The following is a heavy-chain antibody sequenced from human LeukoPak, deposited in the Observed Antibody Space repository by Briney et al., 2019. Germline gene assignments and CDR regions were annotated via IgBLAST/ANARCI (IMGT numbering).Heavy chain of an antibody. CDR2: IIPIFGTA. CDR1: GGTFSSYA. J-gene: IGHJ4*02. V-gene: IGHV1-69*05. Sequence: SMKVSCKASGGTFSSYAISWVLEAPGHGLEWMGGIIPIFGTANYAQKFQGRVTITTDESTSTAYMELSSLRSEDTAVYYCARAPYSSGTPLFDYWGQGTLVTVSS. D-gene: IGHD6-19*01. CDR3: ARAPYSSGTPLFDY.